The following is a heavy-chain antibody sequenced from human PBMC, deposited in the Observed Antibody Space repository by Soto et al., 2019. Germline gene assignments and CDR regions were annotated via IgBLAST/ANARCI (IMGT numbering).Heavy chain of an antibody. V-gene: IGHV3-48*02. D-gene: IGHD5-18*01. J-gene: IGHJ4*02. CDR1: GFTFSSYS. CDR2: ISSSSSTI. Sequence: ESGGGLVQPGGSLRLSCAASGFTFSSYSMNWVRQAPGKGLEWVSYISSSSSTIYYADSVKGRFTISRDNAKNSLYLQMNSLRDEDTAVYYCARGTPRGIQLWLFDYWGQGTLVTVSS. CDR3: ARGTPRGIQLWLFDY.